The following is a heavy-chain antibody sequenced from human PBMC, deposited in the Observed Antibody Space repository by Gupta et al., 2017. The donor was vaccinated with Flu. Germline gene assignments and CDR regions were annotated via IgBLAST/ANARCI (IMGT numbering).Heavy chain of an antibody. Sequence: TGYYLHWVRQAPGQGLEWMGRINPTSGGTNYVQMVQGRVTMTRDTSFSTEYMELSRPIYDDTAVYYCARSRLVPKRGWLDPWGQGTLVTVS. CDR3: ARSRLVPKRGWLDP. V-gene: IGHV1-2*06. CDR1: TGYY. D-gene: IGHD3-9*01. J-gene: IGHJ5*02. CDR2: INPTSGGT.